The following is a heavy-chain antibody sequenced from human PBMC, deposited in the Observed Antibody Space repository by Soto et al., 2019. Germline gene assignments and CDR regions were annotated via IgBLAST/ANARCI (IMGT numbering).Heavy chain of an antibody. CDR1: GYTFTSYA. J-gene: IGHJ4*02. Sequence: GPSVKVSCKASGYTFTSYAMHWVRQAPGQRLEWMGWINTGNGNTKYSQKFQGRVTITRDTSASTAYMELSSLRSEDTAVYYCARDIVADLLDYWGQGTLVTVSS. V-gene: IGHV1-3*04. CDR3: ARDIVADLLDY. CDR2: INTGNGNT. D-gene: IGHD5-12*01.